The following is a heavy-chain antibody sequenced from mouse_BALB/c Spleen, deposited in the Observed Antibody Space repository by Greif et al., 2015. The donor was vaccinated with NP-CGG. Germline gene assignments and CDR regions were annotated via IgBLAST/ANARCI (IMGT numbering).Heavy chain of an antibody. Sequence: LQQSGPELVKPGASVKISCKASGYSFTSYYIHWVKQRPGQGLEWIGWIFPGSGNTKYNEKFKGKVTLTADTSSSTAHMQLSSLTSEDSAVYFGARSITTGFAYWGQGTLVTVSA. D-gene: IGHD2-4*01. CDR1: GYSFTSYY. V-gene: IGHV1-66*01. J-gene: IGHJ3*01. CDR3: ARSITTGFAY. CDR2: IFPGSGNT.